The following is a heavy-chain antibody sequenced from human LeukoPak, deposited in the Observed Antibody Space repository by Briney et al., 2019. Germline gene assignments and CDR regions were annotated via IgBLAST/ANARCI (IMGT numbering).Heavy chain of an antibody. CDR2: IIPILRIA. D-gene: IGHD5-18*01. J-gene: IGHJ6*03. CDR3: ARSVGGGYSYGYPYYYYYYMDV. V-gene: IGHV1-69*04. Sequence: SVKVSCKASGGTFSSYAISWVRQAPGQGLEWMGRIIPILRIANYAQKFQGRVTITADKSTSTAYMELSSLRSEDTAVYYCARSVGGGYSYGYPYYYYYYMDVWGKGTTVTVSS. CDR1: GGTFSSYA.